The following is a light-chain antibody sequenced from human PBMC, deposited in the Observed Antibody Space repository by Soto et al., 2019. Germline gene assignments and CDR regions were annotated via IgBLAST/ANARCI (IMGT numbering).Light chain of an antibody. Sequence: ETVLTQSQARLSLSPGERATLSCRAGQSVSDYLAWYQQKPGQPPRLLFFDASNRVTGVPARFSAGGSGTDFTLIISNLEPGDFAVYYCQQRVNWPPTFGGGTKVEI. CDR3: QQRVNWPPT. J-gene: IGKJ4*01. CDR1: QSVSDY. V-gene: IGKV3-11*01. CDR2: DAS.